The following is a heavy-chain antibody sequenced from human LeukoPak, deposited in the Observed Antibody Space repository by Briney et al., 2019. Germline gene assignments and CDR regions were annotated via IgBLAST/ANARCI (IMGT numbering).Heavy chain of an antibody. CDR1: GFTVSSDC. Sequence: GGSLRLSCAASGFTVSSDCMSWVRQAPGKGLEWVANIKHDGSEKYYVDSVKGRFAISRDNGKNSLYLQMNSLRVEDMAVYYCARAPREWLLGYHFEYWGQGTLVTVSS. CDR3: ARAPREWLLGYHFEY. D-gene: IGHD3-3*01. J-gene: IGHJ4*02. V-gene: IGHV3-7*01. CDR2: IKHDGSEK.